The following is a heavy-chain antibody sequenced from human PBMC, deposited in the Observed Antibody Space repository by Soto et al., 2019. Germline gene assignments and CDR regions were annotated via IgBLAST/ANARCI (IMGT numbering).Heavy chain of an antibody. CDR3: ARSLVVVTALDY. Sequence: QVQLLQSGAEEKKPGASVKVSCKASGYTFTSYAMHWVRQAPGQRLEWMGWINAGNGNTKYSQKFQGRVTITRDTSASTAYMELSSLRSEDTAGYYCARSLVVVTALDYWGKGTLVTVSS. D-gene: IGHD2-21*02. J-gene: IGHJ4*02. CDR1: GYTFTSYA. CDR2: INAGNGNT. V-gene: IGHV1-3*05.